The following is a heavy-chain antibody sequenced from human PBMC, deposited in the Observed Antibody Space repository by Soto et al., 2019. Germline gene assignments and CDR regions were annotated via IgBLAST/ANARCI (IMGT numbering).Heavy chain of an antibody. J-gene: IGHJ4*02. CDR1: GYTFTSYD. Sequence: GASVKVSCKASGYTFTSYDINWVRQATGQGLEWMGWMNPNSGNTGYAQKFQGRVTMTRNTSISTAYMELSSLRSEDTAVYYCARGPYCSSTSWYSRLVDYWGQGTLVAVSS. CDR2: MNPNSGNT. CDR3: ARGPYCSSTSWYSRLVDY. V-gene: IGHV1-8*01. D-gene: IGHD2-2*01.